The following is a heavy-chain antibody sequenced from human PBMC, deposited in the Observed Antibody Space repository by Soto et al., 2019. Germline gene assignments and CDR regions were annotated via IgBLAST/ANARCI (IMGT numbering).Heavy chain of an antibody. V-gene: IGHV3-23*01. CDR3: AKARLSAGLYPPRHFDL. CDR1: GFTFGSYA. Sequence: GGSLRLSCAASGFTFGSYAMSWVRLPPGKGLEWVSTIGNSGGSTLYTDSVKGRFTISRDNSKNTLNLQMNGLRAEDTAVYYCAKARLSAGLYPPRHFDLWGRGTLVTVSS. CDR2: IGNSGGST. J-gene: IGHJ2*01. D-gene: IGHD6-19*01.